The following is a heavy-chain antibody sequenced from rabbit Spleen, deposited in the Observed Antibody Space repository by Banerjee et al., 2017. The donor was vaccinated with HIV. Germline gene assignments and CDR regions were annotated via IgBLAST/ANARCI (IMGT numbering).Heavy chain of an antibody. D-gene: IGHD4-1*01. J-gene: IGHJ4*01. V-gene: IGHV1S7*01. CDR3: VREVAAKFNL. CDR2: IDPVFAYT. Sequence: QLEESGGGLVQPGGSLKLSCKASGFDFSRYYMNWVRQAPGKGLEWIGYIDPVFAYTYYASWVNGRFSISRENTQNTVYLQLNSLTAADTATYFCVREVAAKFNLWGQGTLVTVS. CDR1: GFDFSRYY.